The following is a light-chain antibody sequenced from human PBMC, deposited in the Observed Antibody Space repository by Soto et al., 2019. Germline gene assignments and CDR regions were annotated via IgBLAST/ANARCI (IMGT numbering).Light chain of an antibody. CDR3: QQSYNIPHT. V-gene: IGKV1-39*01. CDR1: QPISFY. CDR2: AAS. J-gene: IGKJ2*01. Sequence: DIQMTQSPSSLSASEGDRVTITCRASQPISFYLTGYQQKPGNAPKLLIYAASHLQSGVSSRFSGSGSGTDFTLTISSLQPEDFATYYCQQSYNIPHTFAQGTKLETK.